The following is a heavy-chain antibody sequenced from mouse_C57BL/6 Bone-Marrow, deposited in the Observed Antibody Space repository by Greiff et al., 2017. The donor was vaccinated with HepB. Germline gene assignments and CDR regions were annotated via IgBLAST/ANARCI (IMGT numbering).Heavy chain of an antibody. Sequence: EVHLVESGGDLVKPGGSLKLSCAASGFTFSSYGMSWVRQTPDKRLEWVATISSGGSYTYYPDSVKGRFTISRDNAKNTLYLQMSSLKSEDTAMYYCARHDGNYGWYYFDYWGQGTTLTVSS. D-gene: IGHD2-1*01. J-gene: IGHJ2*01. CDR3: ARHDGNYGWYYFDY. CDR1: GFTFSSYG. V-gene: IGHV5-6*01. CDR2: ISSGGSYT.